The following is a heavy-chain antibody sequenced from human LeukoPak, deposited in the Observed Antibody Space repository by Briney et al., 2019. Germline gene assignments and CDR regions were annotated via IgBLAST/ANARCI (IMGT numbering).Heavy chain of an antibody. CDR3: AKGPYSSGWPSEVYFDY. Sequence: PGGSLRLSCAASGFTFDDYAMHWVRQAPGKGLEWASGISWNSGSIGYADSVKGRFTISRDNAKNSLYLQMNSLRAEDTALYYCAKGPYSSGWPSEVYFDYWGQGTLVTVSS. CDR1: GFTFDDYA. D-gene: IGHD6-19*01. V-gene: IGHV3-9*01. CDR2: ISWNSGSI. J-gene: IGHJ4*02.